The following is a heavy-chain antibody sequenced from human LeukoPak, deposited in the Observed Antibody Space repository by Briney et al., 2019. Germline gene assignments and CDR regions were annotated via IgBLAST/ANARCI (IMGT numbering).Heavy chain of an antibody. Sequence: GRSLRLSCAASGFTFSSYGMHWVRQAPGKGLEWVAVISYDGSNKYYADSVKGRFTISRDNSKNTLYLQMNSLRAEDTAVYYCVKVTAAGFVDHWGQGTLVTVSS. CDR2: ISYDGSNK. D-gene: IGHD6-13*01. J-gene: IGHJ4*02. V-gene: IGHV3-30*18. CDR1: GFTFSSYG. CDR3: VKVTAAGFVDH.